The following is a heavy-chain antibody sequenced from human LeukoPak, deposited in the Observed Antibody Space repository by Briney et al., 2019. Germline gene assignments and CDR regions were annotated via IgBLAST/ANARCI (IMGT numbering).Heavy chain of an antibody. CDR1: GFSFSTYE. Sequence: GGSLRLSCAASGFSFSTYEMSCGRQAPGRGLEWIADITISGQTKNYADSVKGRFTISRDNAMSSLYLQMNSLRVEDTGVFYCARGDPHADLWGQGTLVTVSS. CDR2: ITISGQTK. J-gene: IGHJ5*02. V-gene: IGHV3-48*03. CDR3: ARGDPHADL.